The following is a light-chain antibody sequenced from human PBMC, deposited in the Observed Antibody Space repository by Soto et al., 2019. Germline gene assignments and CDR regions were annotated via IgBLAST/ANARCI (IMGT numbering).Light chain of an antibody. CDR1: SSNIGSYT. Sequence: QSVLIQPPSASGTPGQRVTVSCSGGSSNIGSYTVNWYQQLPGAAPKLLIYSNSQRPSGVPDRFSASKSGTSASLAISGLRSEDEAEYYCAAWDDILNGYVFGPGTKVTVL. J-gene: IGLJ1*01. CDR3: AAWDDILNGYV. V-gene: IGLV1-44*01. CDR2: SNS.